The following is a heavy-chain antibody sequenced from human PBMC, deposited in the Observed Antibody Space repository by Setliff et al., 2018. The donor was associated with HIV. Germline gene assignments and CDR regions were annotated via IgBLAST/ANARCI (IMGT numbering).Heavy chain of an antibody. CDR3: AKDGYSDYLNSYFDY. J-gene: IGHJ4*02. V-gene: IGHV3-74*01. CDR2: ITNDENNK. CDR1: GFAFSHYW. Sequence: GGSLRLSCAASGFASSGFAFSHYWMHWVRQAPGKGLVWVSRITNDENNKYYAGSVKGRFTISRDNSKDTLYLQMNSLRAEDTAVYYCAKDGYSDYLNSYFDYWGQGTLVTVSS. D-gene: IGHD4-17*01.